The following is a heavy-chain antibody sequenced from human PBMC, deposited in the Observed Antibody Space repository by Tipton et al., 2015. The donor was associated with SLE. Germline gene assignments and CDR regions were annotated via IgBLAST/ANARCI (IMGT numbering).Heavy chain of an antibody. Sequence: TLSLTCTVSGGSISSYYWSWIRQPPGKGLEWIGYIYYSGSTNYNPSLKSRVTISVDTSKNQFSLNLTSLTAADTAVYYCARHPPGPPLAGWFDPWGQGTLVIVSS. CDR2: IYYSGST. V-gene: IGHV4-59*08. CDR1: GGSISSYY. CDR3: ARHPPGPPLAGWFDP. J-gene: IGHJ5*02.